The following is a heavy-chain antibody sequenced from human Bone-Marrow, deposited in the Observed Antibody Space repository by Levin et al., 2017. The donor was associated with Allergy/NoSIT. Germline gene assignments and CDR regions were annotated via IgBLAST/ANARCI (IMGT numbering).Heavy chain of an antibody. J-gene: IGHJ4*02. Sequence: GGSLRLSCAASGFTFSSYAMSWVRQAPGKGLEWVSAISGSGGSTYYADSVKGRFTISRDNSKNTLYLQMNSLRAEDTAVYYCARMVRGVIISPYDDYWGQGTLVTVSS. CDR3: ARMVRGVIISPYDDY. D-gene: IGHD3-10*01. V-gene: IGHV3-23*01. CDR2: ISGSGGST. CDR1: GFTFSSYA.